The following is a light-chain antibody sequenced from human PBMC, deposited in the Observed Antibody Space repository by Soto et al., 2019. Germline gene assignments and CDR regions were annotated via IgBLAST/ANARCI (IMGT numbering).Light chain of an antibody. Sequence: NFMLTQPHSVSASPGKTVTISCTRSSGNIASNYVQWYQQRPGSSPTTVIYEDNERPSGVPDRFSGSIDSSSNSASLTISGLKTEDEADYYCQSYDSGILWVFGGGTKLTVL. CDR2: EDN. J-gene: IGLJ3*02. V-gene: IGLV6-57*01. CDR3: QSYDSGILWV. CDR1: SGNIASNY.